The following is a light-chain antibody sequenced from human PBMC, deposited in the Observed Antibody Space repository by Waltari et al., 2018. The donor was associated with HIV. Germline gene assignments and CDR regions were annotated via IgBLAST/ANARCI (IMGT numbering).Light chain of an antibody. V-gene: IGLV2-14*01. CDR1: SSDVGRYNY. CDR3: SSYTSSITRV. Sequence: QSALTQPASVSGSPGQSITISCTGTSSDVGRYNYVSWYQQHPVKAPKLIIYEVTKRPSGFSNRFSGSKSGNTASLTISGLQAEDEADYYCSSYTSSITRVFGGGTKLTVL. J-gene: IGLJ3*02. CDR2: EVT.